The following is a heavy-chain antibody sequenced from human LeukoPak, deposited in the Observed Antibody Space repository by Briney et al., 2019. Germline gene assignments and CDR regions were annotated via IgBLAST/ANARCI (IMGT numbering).Heavy chain of an antibody. J-gene: IGHJ4*02. Sequence: GGSLRLSCAASGFKFDDYAMHWVRQIPGKGLEWVSGIIWNSASKAYADSVKGRFTISRDNGKNSVFLQMKSLRPEDTAVYYCIKDKYFDWVSGPVYFDQWGQGILVTVSS. V-gene: IGHV3-9*01. CDR2: IIWNSASK. D-gene: IGHD3-9*01. CDR1: GFKFDDYA. CDR3: IKDKYFDWVSGPVYFDQ.